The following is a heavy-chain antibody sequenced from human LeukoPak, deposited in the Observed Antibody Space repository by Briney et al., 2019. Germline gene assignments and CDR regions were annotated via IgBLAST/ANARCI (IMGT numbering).Heavy chain of an antibody. V-gene: IGHV3-33*01. CDR2: IWYDGSNK. J-gene: IGHJ4*02. Sequence: GGSLRLSCAASGFTFSSYGMPWVRQAPGKGLEWVAVIWYDGSNKYYADSVKGRFTISRDNSKNTLYLQMNSLRAEDTAVYYCARDGYNPVKFFDYWGQGTLVTVSS. CDR3: ARDGYNPVKFFDY. CDR1: GFTFSSYG. D-gene: IGHD5-24*01.